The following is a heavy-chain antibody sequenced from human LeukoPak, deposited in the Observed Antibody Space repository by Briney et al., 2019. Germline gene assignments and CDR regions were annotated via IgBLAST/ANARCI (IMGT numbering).Heavy chain of an antibody. J-gene: IGHJ5*02. CDR1: GFTFSSYA. CDR2: ISGSGDST. D-gene: IGHD2-15*01. CDR3: AKGGYCCGGSCYNWFDP. Sequence: GGSLRLSCAASGFTFSSYAMSWVRQAPGKGLEWVSAISGSGDSTYYADSVKGRFTIARHDSKNTLYLQMNSLRAEDRAVYYCAKGGYCCGGSCYNWFDPWGQGTLVTVSS. V-gene: IGHV3-23*01.